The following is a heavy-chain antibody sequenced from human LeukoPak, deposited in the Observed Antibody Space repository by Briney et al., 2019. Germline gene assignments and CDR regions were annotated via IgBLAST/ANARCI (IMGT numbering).Heavy chain of an antibody. CDR3: ARDYRYNWFDP. D-gene: IGHD1-26*01. J-gene: IGHJ5*02. Sequence: SETLSLTCTVSGGSISSYYWSWIRQPPGKGLEWIGYIHYSGSTNYNPSLKSRVTMSVDTSKNQFSLKLSSVTAADTAVYYCARDYRYNWFDPWGQGTLVTVSS. CDR1: GGSISSYY. V-gene: IGHV4-59*12. CDR2: IHYSGST.